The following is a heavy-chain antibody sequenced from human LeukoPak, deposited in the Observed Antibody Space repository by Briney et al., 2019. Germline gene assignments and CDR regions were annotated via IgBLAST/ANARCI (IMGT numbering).Heavy chain of an antibody. Sequence: SQTLSLTCTVSGGSISSGSYYWSWIRQPAGKGLEWIGRIYTSGSTNYNPSLKSRVTISVDTSKNQFSLKLSSVTAADTAVYYCARGGGGDYDEYFQHWGQGTLVTVSS. J-gene: IGHJ1*01. D-gene: IGHD4-17*01. CDR3: ARGGGGDYDEYFQH. CDR1: GGSISSGSYY. V-gene: IGHV4-61*02. CDR2: IYTSGST.